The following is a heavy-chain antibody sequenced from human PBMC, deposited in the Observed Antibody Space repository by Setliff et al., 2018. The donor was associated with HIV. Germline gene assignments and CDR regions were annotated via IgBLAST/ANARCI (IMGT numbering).Heavy chain of an antibody. CDR1: GYTLTTYG. V-gene: IGHV1-18*01. J-gene: IGHJ4*02. CDR2: INTYNGNT. D-gene: IGHD5-12*01. Sequence: ASVKVSCKASGYTLTTYGITWVRQAPGQGLEWMGWINTYNGNTNYAQNLQGRITMTIDTSTSTAFMEVRSLRSDDTAVYYCARGSSGYDNFDYWGQGTLVTVSS. CDR3: ARGSSGYDNFDY.